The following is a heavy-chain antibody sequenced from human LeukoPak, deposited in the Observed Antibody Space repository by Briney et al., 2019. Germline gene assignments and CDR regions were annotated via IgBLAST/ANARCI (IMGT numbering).Heavy chain of an antibody. CDR2: IYYSGST. CDR1: GGSISSYY. D-gene: IGHD3-22*01. Sequence: SETLSRTCTVSGGSISSYYWSWIRQPPGKGLEWIGYIYYSGSTNYSPSLKSRVTISVDTSKNQFSLKLSSVTAADTAVYYCARRVYYYDSSGYYFPYFDYWGQGTLVTVSS. CDR3: ARRVYYYDSSGYYFPYFDY. V-gene: IGHV4-59*08. J-gene: IGHJ4*02.